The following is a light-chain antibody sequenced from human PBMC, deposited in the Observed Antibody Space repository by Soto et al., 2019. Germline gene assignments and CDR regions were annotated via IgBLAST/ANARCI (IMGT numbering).Light chain of an antibody. V-gene: IGLV6-57*01. J-gene: IGLJ3*02. Sequence: NFMLTQPHSVSESPGKTVIISCTRSSGSIASNYVQWYQQRPGSSPTTVIYEDNQRPSEVPARFSGSIDSSSNSASLTISGLETEDEADYFCQTYDATNQVFGGGTKLTVL. CDR2: EDN. CDR3: QTYDATNQV. CDR1: SGSIASNY.